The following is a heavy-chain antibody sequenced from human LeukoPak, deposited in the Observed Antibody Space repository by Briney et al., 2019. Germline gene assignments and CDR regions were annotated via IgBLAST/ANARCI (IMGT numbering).Heavy chain of an antibody. J-gene: IGHJ4*02. CDR2: VNADNGNA. V-gene: IGHV1-3*01. CDR1: GYTFTYYA. CDR3: ARIIRYYFDY. D-gene: IGHD2/OR15-2a*01. Sequence: ASVKFSCKASGYTFTYYAIHWVRQAPGQRLEWMGWVNADNGNAKYSLKFQDRVTITRDTSASTAYMELSSLRSEDTAVYYCARIIRYYFDYWGQGTLVTVSS.